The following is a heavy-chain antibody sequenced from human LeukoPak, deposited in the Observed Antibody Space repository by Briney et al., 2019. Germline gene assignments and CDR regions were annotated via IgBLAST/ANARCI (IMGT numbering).Heavy chain of an antibody. CDR3: ARLLVNNWFDP. CDR2: IHYSGST. V-gene: IGHV4-59*01. J-gene: IGHJ5*02. Sequence: SETLSLTCAVYGGSFSGYYWSWIRQPPGKGLEWIGYIHYSGSTSYNPSLKSRVTISVDTSKNQFSLNLNSVTAADTAVYYCARLLVNNWFDPWGQGTLVTVSS. CDR1: GGSFSGYY. D-gene: IGHD2-2*01.